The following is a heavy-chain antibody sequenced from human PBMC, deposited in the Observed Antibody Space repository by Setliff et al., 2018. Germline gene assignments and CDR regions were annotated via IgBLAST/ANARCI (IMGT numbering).Heavy chain of an antibody. CDR2: IYTSGTT. V-gene: IGHV4-61*02. CDR3: AKEHVVISYVSNTHQHYGMDV. J-gene: IGHJ6*02. D-gene: IGHD2-21*01. CDR1: GGSISSGSHY. Sequence: SETLSLTCAVSGGSISSGSHYWSWIRQPAGRGLEWIGRIYTSGTTNYSPSLKSRVSISSDTSKNVISLKLNSVTAADTAVYYCAKEHVVISYVSNTHQHYGMDVWGQGTTVTVSS.